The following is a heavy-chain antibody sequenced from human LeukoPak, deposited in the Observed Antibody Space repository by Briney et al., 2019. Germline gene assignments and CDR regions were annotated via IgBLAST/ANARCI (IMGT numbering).Heavy chain of an antibody. V-gene: IGHV6-1*01. Sequence: SQTLSLTFAISGDSVSINSVTWNWLRQSPSRGLEWLGRTYYRSKWKNDYAESVKSQITINPDTSENQFSLQLNSATPEDTAVYYCARVSGGVFEDWGQGTLVTVSS. CDR1: GDSVSINSVT. J-gene: IGHJ4*02. CDR2: TYYRSKWKN. D-gene: IGHD2-8*02. CDR3: ARVSGGVFED.